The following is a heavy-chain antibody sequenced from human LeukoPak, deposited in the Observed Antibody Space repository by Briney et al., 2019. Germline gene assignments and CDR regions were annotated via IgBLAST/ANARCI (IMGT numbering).Heavy chain of an antibody. J-gene: IGHJ4*02. CDR2: ISYDGSNK. D-gene: IGHD1-14*01. Sequence: GGSLRLSCAASGFTVSTNYMSWVRQAPGKGPEWVAVISYDGSNKYYADSVKGRFTISRDNSKNTLYLQMNSLRAEDTAVYYCAREVHPEPDFDYWGQGTLVTVSS. V-gene: IGHV3-30*03. CDR1: GFTVSTNY. CDR3: AREVHPEPDFDY.